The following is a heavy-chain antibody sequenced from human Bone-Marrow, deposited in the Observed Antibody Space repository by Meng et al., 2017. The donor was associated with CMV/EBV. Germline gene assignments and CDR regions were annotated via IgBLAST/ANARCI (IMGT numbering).Heavy chain of an antibody. Sequence: SGASGFTSRSYEMNWVRQAPGKGLEWVSYISSSGSTIYYADSVKGRFTISRDNAKNSLYLQMNSLRAEDTAVYYCARALPYDFWSGYYLYYYYGMDVWGQGTTVTVYS. D-gene: IGHD3-3*01. CDR1: GFTSRSYE. J-gene: IGHJ6*02. CDR2: ISSSGSTI. CDR3: ARALPYDFWSGYYLYYYYGMDV. V-gene: IGHV3-48*03.